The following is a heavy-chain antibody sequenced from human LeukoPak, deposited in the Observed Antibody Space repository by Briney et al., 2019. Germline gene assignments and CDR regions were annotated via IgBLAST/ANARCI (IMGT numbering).Heavy chain of an antibody. CDR3: AGANMIVVVSYAFDI. CDR1: GFTFSDYY. CDR2: ISSSGSTI. V-gene: IGHV3-11*01. J-gene: IGHJ3*02. D-gene: IGHD3-22*01. Sequence: TGGSLRLSCAASGFTFSDYYMSWIRQAPGKGLEWVSYISSSGSTIYYADSVKGRFTISRDNAKNSLYLQMNSLRAEDTAVYYCAGANMIVVVSYAFDIWGQGTMVTVSS.